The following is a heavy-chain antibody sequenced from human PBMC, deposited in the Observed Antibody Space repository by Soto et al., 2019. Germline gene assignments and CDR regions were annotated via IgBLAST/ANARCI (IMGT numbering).Heavy chain of an antibody. CDR2: IYSSGTT. V-gene: IGHV4-59*01. CDR1: GGSMSSYY. D-gene: IGHD3-22*01. CDR3: TSGGGSSGFFD. J-gene: IGHJ4*02. Sequence: QVQLQESGPGLVKPSETLSLTCTVSGGSMSSYYWSWIRQTPGKGLEWIGHIYSSGTTNYNPSLKSRVTISVDTAKNQFSLKLTSVTAADTAVYYCTSGGGSSGFFDWGQGTLVTVSS.